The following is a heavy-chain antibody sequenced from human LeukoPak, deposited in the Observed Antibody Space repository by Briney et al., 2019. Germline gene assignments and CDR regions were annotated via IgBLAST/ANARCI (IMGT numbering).Heavy chain of an antibody. Sequence: ASVKVSCKASGYTFTGYYMHWVRQAPGQGLEWMGRINPNSGGTNYAQKFQGRVTMTRDTSIRTAYMELSRLRSDETAVYYCASRVESSGWYDLDYWGQGTLVTVSS. CDR1: GYTFTGYY. D-gene: IGHD6-19*01. CDR2: INPNSGGT. J-gene: IGHJ4*02. V-gene: IGHV1-2*06. CDR3: ASRVESSGWYDLDY.